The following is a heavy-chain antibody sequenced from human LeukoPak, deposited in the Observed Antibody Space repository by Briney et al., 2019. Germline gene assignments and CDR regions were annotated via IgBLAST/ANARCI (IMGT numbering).Heavy chain of an antibody. CDR3: AKDSLRGVVTPGFVDY. Sequence: AGGSLRLSCAASGFSFSRYWMSWVRQAPVRGLEWVANIKPDGSEIYYVDSVKGRFTISRDNAKNAVYLHMNSLRAEDTAVYYCAKDSLRGVVTPGFVDYWGQGTLVTVSS. CDR1: GFSFSRYW. D-gene: IGHD4-23*01. V-gene: IGHV3-7*01. J-gene: IGHJ4*02. CDR2: IKPDGSEI.